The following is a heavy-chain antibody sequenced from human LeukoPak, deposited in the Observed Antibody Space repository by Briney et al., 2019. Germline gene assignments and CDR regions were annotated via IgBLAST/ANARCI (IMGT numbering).Heavy chain of an antibody. Sequence: ASVQVSCKASGYTFTGYYMHWVRQAPGQGLEWMGWINPNSGVTNYAQKFQGRVTMTRDTSISTAYMEVSRLRSDDTAVYYCARGGSSGYYSFDYWGQGTLVTVSS. CDR1: GYTFTGYY. CDR3: ARGGSSGYYSFDY. D-gene: IGHD3-22*01. V-gene: IGHV1-2*02. CDR2: INPNSGVT. J-gene: IGHJ4*02.